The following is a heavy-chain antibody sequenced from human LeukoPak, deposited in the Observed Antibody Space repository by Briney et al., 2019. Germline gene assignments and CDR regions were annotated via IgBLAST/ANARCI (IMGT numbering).Heavy chain of an antibody. D-gene: IGHD5-18*01. J-gene: IGHJ4*02. CDR3: AIYRHGLGWVDY. CDR1: GYTFTEYY. V-gene: IGHV1-2*02. Sequence: VASVKVSCKASGYTFTEYYMHWVRQAPGQGLEWMGWINPHSGGTNYVQKFQGRVTMTRDTSISTAYMEMSSLTSDDTAVYYCAIYRHGLGWVDYWAREPWSPSPQ. CDR2: INPHSGGT.